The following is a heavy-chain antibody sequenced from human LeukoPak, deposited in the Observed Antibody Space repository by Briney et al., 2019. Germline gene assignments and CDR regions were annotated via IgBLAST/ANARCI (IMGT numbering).Heavy chain of an antibody. CDR1: GFTFSSYA. Sequence: GRSLRLSCAASGFTFSSYAMHWVRRAPGKGLEWVAVIWYDGNNKYYADSVKGRFTISRDNSKNTLYLQMNSLRAEDTAVYYCARGIGYNYVDFDYWGQGTLVTVSS. J-gene: IGHJ4*02. CDR3: ARGIGYNYVDFDY. V-gene: IGHV3-33*01. D-gene: IGHD5-24*01. CDR2: IWYDGNNK.